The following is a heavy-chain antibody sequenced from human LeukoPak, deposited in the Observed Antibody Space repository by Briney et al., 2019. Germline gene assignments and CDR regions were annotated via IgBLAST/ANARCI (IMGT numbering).Heavy chain of an antibody. D-gene: IGHD2-15*01. J-gene: IGHJ4*02. Sequence: GGSLRLSCAASGFTFSDFYMSCIRQAPGKGLEWGSYITSSGSSIYYAASVKGRFTISRDNAKNSLFLQLNRLRIEDTAVNYCAKDSRPYCSGASCYSHYWGQGTLVTVSS. CDR2: ITSSGSSI. CDR3: AKDSRPYCSGASCYSHY. V-gene: IGHV3-11*01. CDR1: GFTFSDFY.